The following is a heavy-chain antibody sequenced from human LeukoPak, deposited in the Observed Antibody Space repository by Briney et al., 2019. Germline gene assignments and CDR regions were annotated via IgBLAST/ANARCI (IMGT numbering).Heavy chain of an antibody. D-gene: IGHD6-13*01. V-gene: IGHV3-15*01. CDR3: TPASSGYSSSWYFVY. J-gene: IGHJ4*02. Sequence: GGSLRLSCAASGFTFSNAWTSWVRQAPGKGLEWVGRIKSKTDGGTTDYAAPVKGRFTISRDDSKNTLYLQMNSLKTEDTAVYYCTPASSGYSSSWYFVYWGQGTLVTVSS. CDR1: GFTFSNAW. CDR2: IKSKTDGGTT.